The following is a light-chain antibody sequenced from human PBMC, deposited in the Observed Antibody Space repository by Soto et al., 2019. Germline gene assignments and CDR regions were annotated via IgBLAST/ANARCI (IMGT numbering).Light chain of an antibody. CDR2: AAS. CDR3: LQDYNYPRT. Sequence: AIQMTKSPSSLSACVGDRGNMXCRTSQDLRILFDWFQQKPGEAPKLLISAASFLQSGRPSRFSGSGSVTDFTRTISRLQPEDFATYYGLQDYNYPRTFGQGTKVDIK. CDR1: QDLRIL. V-gene: IGKV1-6*01. J-gene: IGKJ1*01.